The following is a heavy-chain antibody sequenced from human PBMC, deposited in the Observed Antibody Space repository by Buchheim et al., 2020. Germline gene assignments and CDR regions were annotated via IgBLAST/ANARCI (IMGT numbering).Heavy chain of an antibody. Sequence: EVQLLESGGGLVQPGGSLRLSCAASGFTFSRFAMSWIRQAPAKGLEWVSTITGGGVTTNYADSAKGRFTISRDNSKNMLYLQMSNLRAEDTALYYCARDPNGSFDYWGQGTL. J-gene: IGHJ4*02. CDR3: ARDPNGSFDY. CDR1: GFTFSRFA. CDR2: ITGGGVTT. D-gene: IGHD1-26*01. V-gene: IGHV3-23*01.